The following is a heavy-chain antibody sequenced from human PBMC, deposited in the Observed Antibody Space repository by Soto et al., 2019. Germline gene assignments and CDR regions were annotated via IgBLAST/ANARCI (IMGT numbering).Heavy chain of an antibody. D-gene: IGHD6-19*01. CDR3: ARSAGWYAVHS. Sequence: QVQLQESGPGLVKPSGTLSVTCAVSGDSVSSPYYWCWVRQPPGKGLEWIGEVFHTGTTSYNPSLRSRVTISMDKSNNQFSLDLSSVTAADTAVYYCARSAGWYAVHSWGPGTLVFVSS. CDR2: VFHTGTT. CDR1: GDSVSSPYY. V-gene: IGHV4-4*02. J-gene: IGHJ4*02.